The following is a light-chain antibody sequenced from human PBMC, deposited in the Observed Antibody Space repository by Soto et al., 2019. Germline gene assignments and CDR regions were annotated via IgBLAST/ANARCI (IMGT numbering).Light chain of an antibody. CDR3: CSFAGRSTYV. CDR1: SSVVGSYNL. V-gene: IGLV2-23*01. J-gene: IGLJ1*01. Sequence: QSALTQPASVSGSPGQSITISCTGTSSVVGSYNLVSWYQHHPGKAPKLMIYEGSKRPSGVSNRFSGSKSGNTASLTISGLQAEDEADYYCCSFAGRSTYVFGTGTKVTVL. CDR2: EGS.